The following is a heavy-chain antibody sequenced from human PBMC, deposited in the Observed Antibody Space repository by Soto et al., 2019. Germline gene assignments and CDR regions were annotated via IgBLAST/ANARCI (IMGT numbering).Heavy chain of an antibody. CDR2: ISANNDHT. V-gene: IGHV1-18*01. CDR1: GYTLNTYG. Sequence: QVQLVQSGAEVKKPGASVKVSCKASGYTLNTYGITWVRQAPGQGLEWMGWISANNDHTNYPQKLQGRVTMTTDTSTSTAYRELRSLTSDETSVYYGASGTYFDYWGQGTLVTVSS. D-gene: IGHD1-1*01. J-gene: IGHJ4*02. CDR3: ASGTYFDY.